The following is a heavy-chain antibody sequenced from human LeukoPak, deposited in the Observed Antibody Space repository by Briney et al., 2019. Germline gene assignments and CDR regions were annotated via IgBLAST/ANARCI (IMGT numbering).Heavy chain of an antibody. CDR3: AGESFSRRAGITMVRGVITY. J-gene: IGHJ4*02. CDR2: IIPILDTT. V-gene: IGHV1-69*11. D-gene: IGHD3-10*01. CDR1: GGTLSNYA. Sequence: ASVKVSCKASGGTLSNYAINWVRQAPGQGLEWMGRIIPILDTTNYAQKFQGRATIITDESTSTAYMELITLRSGDTAVYYCAGESFSRRAGITMVRGVITYWGQGTLVTVSS.